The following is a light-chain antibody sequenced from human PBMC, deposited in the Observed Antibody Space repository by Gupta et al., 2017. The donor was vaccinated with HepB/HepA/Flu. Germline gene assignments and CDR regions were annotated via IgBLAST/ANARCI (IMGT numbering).Light chain of an antibody. CDR2: GNS. CDR3: QSYDSSRSGHVV. V-gene: IGLV1-40*01. Sequence: QSVLTHPPSVSGAPGQRVTISCTGSSSNIGAGYDVHWYQQLPGTAPKLLIYGNSNRHSGGPDRFSGSKSGTSASLAITGLQAEDEADYYCQSYDSSRSGHVVFGGGTKLTVL. CDR1: SSNIGAGYD. J-gene: IGLJ2*01.